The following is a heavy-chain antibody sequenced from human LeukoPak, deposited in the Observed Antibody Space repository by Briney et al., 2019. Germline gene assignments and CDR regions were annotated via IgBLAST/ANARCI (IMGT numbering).Heavy chain of an antibody. CDR1: GYSINSAYY. Sequence: PSETLSLTCAVSGYSINSAYYWGWIRQPPGKGLEWIASMYHSGITYYNSSLKSRATISVDTSKNQFSLELNSVTAADTSVYYCARLTPGKNWFDPWGHGTLVTVSS. CDR3: ARLTPGKNWFDP. J-gene: IGHJ5*02. D-gene: IGHD3-10*01. V-gene: IGHV4-38-2*01. CDR2: MYHSGIT.